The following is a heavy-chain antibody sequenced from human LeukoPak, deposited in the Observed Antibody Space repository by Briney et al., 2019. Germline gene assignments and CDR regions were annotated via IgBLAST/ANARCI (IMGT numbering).Heavy chain of an antibody. CDR2: ISAYNGNT. V-gene: IGHV1-18*01. D-gene: IGHD1-26*01. CDR3: ARLAGAGCYLDY. CDR1: GYTFTSYG. J-gene: IGHJ4*02. Sequence: AAVKVSCKASGYTFTSYGTSWVRQAPGQGLEWRGRISAYNGNTNYAQKLQGRVTITPDTTTSTPYMEQRSARDDGTALYYCARLAGAGCYLDYWGQGSLVTV.